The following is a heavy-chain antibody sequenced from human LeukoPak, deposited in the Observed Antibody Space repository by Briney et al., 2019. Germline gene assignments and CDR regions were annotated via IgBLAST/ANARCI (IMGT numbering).Heavy chain of an antibody. J-gene: IGHJ6*03. V-gene: IGHV4-34*01. CDR3: ARRITYYYDSSGYFHYYYYYMDV. CDR2: INHSGST. Sequence: GSLRLSCTASGFTFSGAWMTWVRQPPGKGLEWIGEINHSGSTNYNPSLKSRVTISVDTSKNQFSPKLSSVTAADTAVYYCARRITYYYDSSGYFHYYYYYMDVWGKGTTVTISS. D-gene: IGHD3-22*01. CDR1: GFTFSGAW.